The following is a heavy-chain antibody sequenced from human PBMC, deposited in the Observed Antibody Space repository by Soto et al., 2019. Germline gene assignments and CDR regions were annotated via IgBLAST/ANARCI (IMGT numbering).Heavy chain of an antibody. CDR1: GGSVSRDSNF. CDR3: ARGYSHYAH. CDR2: IYYSGPT. Sequence: SETLSLTCTVSGGSVSRDSNFWSWIRQPPGKGLEWIGYIYYSGPTRYSPSLESRVTISIDSSKNQVSLNLTSVTAADTAVYYCARGYSHYAHWGRGTLVTVSS. V-gene: IGHV4-61*01. J-gene: IGHJ4*02. D-gene: IGHD4-4*01.